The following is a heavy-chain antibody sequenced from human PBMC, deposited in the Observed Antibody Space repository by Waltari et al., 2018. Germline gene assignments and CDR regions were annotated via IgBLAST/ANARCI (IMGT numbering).Heavy chain of an antibody. Sequence: EVQLVESGGGVIQPGGSLRLSCAVSGFTVSTNSMSWVRQAPGKGLEWVSVIYSGGSTYYADSVKGRFTISRDSSENTVYLQMSSLRAEDTALYYCARLDFWTGSYYWGQGTLVTVSS. J-gene: IGHJ4*02. CDR1: GFTVSTNS. D-gene: IGHD3-3*01. CDR2: IYSGGST. V-gene: IGHV3-53*01. CDR3: ARLDFWTGSYY.